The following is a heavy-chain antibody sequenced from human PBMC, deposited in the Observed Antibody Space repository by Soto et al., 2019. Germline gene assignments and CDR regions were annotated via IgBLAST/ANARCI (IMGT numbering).Heavy chain of an antibody. CDR2: INHSGST. CDR3: ARGLFRGNWFDP. Sequence: QVQLHQWGAGLLKPSETLSLTCAVSGGSFSGYYWSWIRQPPGKGLVWIGEINHSGSTNYNPSLKNRVTISVDTSKNQFSLKLSSVPAADTAVYYCARGLFRGNWFDPWGQGTLVTVSS. CDR1: GGSFSGYY. V-gene: IGHV4-34*01. J-gene: IGHJ5*02. D-gene: IGHD3-10*01.